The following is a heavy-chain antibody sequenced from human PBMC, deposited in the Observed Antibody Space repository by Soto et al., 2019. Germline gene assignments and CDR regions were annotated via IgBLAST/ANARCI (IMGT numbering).Heavy chain of an antibody. CDR3: ASVYSSYVYYYYYYMDV. D-gene: IGHD4-4*01. CDR2: ISYSGST. V-gene: IGHV4-39*01. CDR1: GGSISSSSYY. Sequence: SETLSLTCTVSGGSISSSSYYWGWIRQPPGKGLEWIGSISYSGSTYYNPSLKSRVTISVDTSKNQFSLKLSSVTAADTAVYYCASVYSSYVYYYYYYMDVWGKGTTVTVSS. J-gene: IGHJ6*03.